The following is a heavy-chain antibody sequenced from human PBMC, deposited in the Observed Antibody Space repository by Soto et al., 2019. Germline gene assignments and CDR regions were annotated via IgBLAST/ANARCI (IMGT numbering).Heavy chain of an antibody. CDR3: TTSVGAQLYYYYYGMDV. J-gene: IGHJ6*02. CDR2: IKSKTDGGTT. CDR1: GFTFSNAW. D-gene: IGHD1-26*01. V-gene: IGHV3-15*07. Sequence: GGSLRLSCAASGFTFSNAWMNWVRQAPGKGLEWVGRIKSKTDGGTTDYAAPVKGRFTISRDDSKNTLYLQMNSLKTEDTAVYYCTTSVGAQLYYYYYGMDVWGQGTTVTVSS.